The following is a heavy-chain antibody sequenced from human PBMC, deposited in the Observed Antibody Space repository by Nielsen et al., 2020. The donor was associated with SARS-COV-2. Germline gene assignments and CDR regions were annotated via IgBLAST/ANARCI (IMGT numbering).Heavy chain of an antibody. D-gene: IGHD3-10*01. Sequence: SLKISCAASGFTFDDYAMHWVRQAPGKGLEWVSGISWNSGSIGYADSVKGRFTISRDNAKNSLYLQMNSLRAEDTALYYCAKDMSQYSTTLVLLWFGELRGYDAFDIWGQGTMVTVSS. CDR2: ISWNSGSI. J-gene: IGHJ3*02. CDR1: GFTFDDYA. CDR3: AKDMSQYSTTLVLLWFGELRGYDAFDI. V-gene: IGHV3-9*01.